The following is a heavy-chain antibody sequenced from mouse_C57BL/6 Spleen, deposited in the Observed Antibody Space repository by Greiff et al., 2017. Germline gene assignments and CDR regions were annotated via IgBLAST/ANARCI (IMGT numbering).Heavy chain of an antibody. V-gene: IGHV1-26*01. CDR3: YGNYWFAY. CDR1: GYTFTDYY. D-gene: IGHD2-1*01. CDR2: INPNNGGT. J-gene: IGHJ3*01. Sequence: VQLKQSGPELVKPGASVKISCKASGYTFTDYYMNWVKQSHGKSLEWIGDINPNNGGTSYNQKFKGKATLTVDKSSSTAYMELRSLTSEDSAVYYCYGNYWFAYWGQGTLVTVSA.